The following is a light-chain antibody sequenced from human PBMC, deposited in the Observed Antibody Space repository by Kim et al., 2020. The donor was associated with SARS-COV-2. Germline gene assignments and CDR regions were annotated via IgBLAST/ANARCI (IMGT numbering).Light chain of an antibody. V-gene: IGLV1-47*01. CDR1: SSNSGNNY. J-gene: IGLJ3*02. CDR2: RDN. CDR3: TTWDDTLSGSWV. Sequence: QRVTISCSGSSSNSGNNYVYWYQQLPGTTPKLLINRDNQRPSGVPDRFSGSKSGTSASLAISGLRSEDEADYYCTTWDDTLSGSWVFGGGTKLTVL.